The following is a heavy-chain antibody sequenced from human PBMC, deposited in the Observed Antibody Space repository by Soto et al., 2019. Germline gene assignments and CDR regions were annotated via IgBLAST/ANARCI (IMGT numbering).Heavy chain of an antibody. V-gene: IGHV3-23*01. Sequence: GGSLRLSCAASGFTFSSYAMSWVRQVPGKGLDWVSAISGSGGSTYYADSVKGRFTISRDNSKDTLYLQMNSLRAEDTAVYYCAKDLAYCGGDCGTYWGQGTLVTVSS. CDR1: GFTFSSYA. CDR2: ISGSGGST. CDR3: AKDLAYCGGDCGTY. D-gene: IGHD2-21*02. J-gene: IGHJ4*02.